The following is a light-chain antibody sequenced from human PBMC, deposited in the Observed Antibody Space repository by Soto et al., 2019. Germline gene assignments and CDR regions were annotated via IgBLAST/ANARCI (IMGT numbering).Light chain of an antibody. CDR2: AAS. CDR1: DNIGSN. CDR3: QQLQRTPFT. J-gene: IGKJ3*01. Sequence: DIQLTQSPASLSASVGDRVTITCRASDNIGSNLNWYQHQTGTAPKLLIYAASSLQGGVPSRFSGSGYGTQFTLTISGLQTEDFATYYCQQLQRTPFTFGPGTTVDV. V-gene: IGKV1-39*01.